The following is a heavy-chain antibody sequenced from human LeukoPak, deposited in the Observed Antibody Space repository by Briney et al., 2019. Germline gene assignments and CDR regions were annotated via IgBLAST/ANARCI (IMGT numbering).Heavy chain of an antibody. V-gene: IGHV4-4*07. CDR2: FYTSGST. J-gene: IGHJ5*02. Sequence: PSETLSLTCTVSGGSISSYYWSWIRQSAGKGLEWIGRFYTSGSTNYNPSLKSRVTISVDTSKNQFSLKLSSVTAADTALYYCARDRGPGGIAAGSNWFDPWGQGTLVTVSS. CDR1: GGSISSYY. D-gene: IGHD6-13*01. CDR3: ARDRGPGGIAAGSNWFDP.